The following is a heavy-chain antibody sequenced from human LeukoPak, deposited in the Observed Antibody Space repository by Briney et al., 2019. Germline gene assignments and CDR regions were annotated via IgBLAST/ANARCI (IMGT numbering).Heavy chain of an antibody. CDR3: ARDERDYDFWSGQEYNWFDP. D-gene: IGHD3-3*01. V-gene: IGHV1-46*01. J-gene: IGHJ5*02. CDR2: VNPSGGST. CDR1: GYTFTSYY. Sequence: ASVKVSCKASGYTFTSYYMHWVRQAPGQGLEWMGIVNPSGGSTSYAQKFQGRVTMTGDMSTSTVYKELSSLRSEDTAVYYCARDERDYDFWSGQEYNWFDPWGQGTLVTVSS.